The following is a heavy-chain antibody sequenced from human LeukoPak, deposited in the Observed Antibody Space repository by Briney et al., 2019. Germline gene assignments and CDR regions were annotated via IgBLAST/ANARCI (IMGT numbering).Heavy chain of an antibody. Sequence: GGPWSLSGAAPGLTFGASGMTWFRQAQGKGLFGFSRITRDGSGTTYADSVKGRFTTSRDNAKNTLYLQMDSLRDDDTAVYYCARDPGYESWSPFWGGMDVWGNGTTVIVSS. J-gene: IGHJ6*04. CDR1: GLTFGASG. D-gene: IGHD3-16*01. CDR3: ARDPGYESWSPFWGGMDV. V-gene: IGHV3-74*01. CDR2: ITRDGSGT.